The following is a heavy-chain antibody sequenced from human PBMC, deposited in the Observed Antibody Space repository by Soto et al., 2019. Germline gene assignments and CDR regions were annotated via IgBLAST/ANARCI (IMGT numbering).Heavy chain of an antibody. D-gene: IGHD6-13*01. V-gene: IGHV4-59*08. J-gene: IGHJ4*02. CDR2: TDYSGNT. CDR1: SDSISSYY. CDR3: ARDLAAADY. Sequence: SETLSLTCTVSSDSISSYYWIWIRQSPGKGLEWIGYTDYSGNTNYNPSLKSRVTISGDTSKNQFSLRLSSVTAADTAVYYCARDLAAADYWGQGTLVTVSS.